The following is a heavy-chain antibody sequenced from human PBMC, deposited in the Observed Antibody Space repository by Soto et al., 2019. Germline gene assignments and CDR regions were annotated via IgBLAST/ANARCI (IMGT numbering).Heavy chain of an antibody. CDR3: ARLEGLATISYYFDF. CDR1: DDSINSDKYY. Sequence: QLQLQESGPGLVKPSETLSLTCSVSDDSINSDKYYWGWIRQPPGKGLEWIGSIYYRGNAYYNPSLLTRVTISLAQSKSRCSLKLSSVTAADSAVYFCARLEGLATISYYFDFWGPGALVTVSS. D-gene: IGHD3-9*01. J-gene: IGHJ4*02. CDR2: IYYRGNA. V-gene: IGHV4-39*01.